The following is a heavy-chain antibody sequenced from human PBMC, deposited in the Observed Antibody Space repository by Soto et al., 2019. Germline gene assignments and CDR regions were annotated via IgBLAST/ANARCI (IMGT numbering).Heavy chain of an antibody. Sequence: QVQLVESGGGVVQPGRSLRLSCAASGFTFRSYAMHWVRQAPGKGLEWVTFISYDGGDKYYTDSVKGRFTISRDNSKNTLVLQMNSLRAEDTAVFYCARGHFSGTYFDHWGQGILVTVSS. D-gene: IGHD1-26*01. V-gene: IGHV3-30-3*01. CDR2: ISYDGGDK. CDR3: ARGHFSGTYFDH. CDR1: GFTFRSYA. J-gene: IGHJ5*02.